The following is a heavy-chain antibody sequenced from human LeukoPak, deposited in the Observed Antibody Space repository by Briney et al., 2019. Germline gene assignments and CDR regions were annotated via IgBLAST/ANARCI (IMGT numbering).Heavy chain of an antibody. V-gene: IGHV4-59*01. J-gene: IGHJ4*02. CDR1: GGSISSYY. D-gene: IGHD6-19*01. CDR3: AKPHISGWFYFDS. CDR2: VYFSGLT. Sequence: PSETLSLTCTVSGGSISSYYWSWIRQPPGMRLEWMGYVYFSGLTNYNPSLKSRVTISVDTSKNQFSVKLSSVTAADTAVYYCAKPHISGWFYFDSWGQGTLVTVSS.